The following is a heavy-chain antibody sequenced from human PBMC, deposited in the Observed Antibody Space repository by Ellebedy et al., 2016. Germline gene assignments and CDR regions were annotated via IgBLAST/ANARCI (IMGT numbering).Heavy chain of an antibody. V-gene: IGHV3-7*01. Sequence: GGSLRLSCATSGFPFSVYWMSWVRQPPGKGLEWVGNIDQNGSDTYCVDSVKGRFTISRDNAKNSLNLQMNNLRVEDTAVYYCAREWDYWGQGTLVTVSS. CDR3: AREWDY. CDR1: GFPFSVYW. J-gene: IGHJ4*02. CDR2: IDQNGSDT.